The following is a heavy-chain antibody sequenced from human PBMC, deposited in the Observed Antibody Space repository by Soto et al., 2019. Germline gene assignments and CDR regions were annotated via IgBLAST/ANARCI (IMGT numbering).Heavy chain of an antibody. D-gene: IGHD6-6*01. CDR1: GGSISDYY. Sequence: SETLSLTCTISGGSISDYYWTWIRQSAGRGLEWIGRFYSSQRTDYNPSLRNRVTFLLDTSKRQFSLTLTFVTAADTAVYYCARGSSFTSPDHWGQGALVTVSS. CDR2: FYSSQRT. V-gene: IGHV4-4*07. J-gene: IGHJ4*02. CDR3: ARGSSFTSPDH.